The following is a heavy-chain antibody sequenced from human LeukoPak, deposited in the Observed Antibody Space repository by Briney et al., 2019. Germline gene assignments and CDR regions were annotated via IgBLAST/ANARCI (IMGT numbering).Heavy chain of an antibody. CDR2: INSGSSTI. CDR1: GFTFSTYI. Sequence: GGSLRLSCAASGFTFSTYIMNWVRQPPGKGLEWVSYINSGSSTIYYADSVKGRFTISRDNSKNTLYLQMNSLRAEDTAVYYCAKDTIFGVVIKFYYWGQGTLVTVSS. J-gene: IGHJ4*02. CDR3: AKDTIFGVVIKFYY. D-gene: IGHD3-3*01. V-gene: IGHV3-48*01.